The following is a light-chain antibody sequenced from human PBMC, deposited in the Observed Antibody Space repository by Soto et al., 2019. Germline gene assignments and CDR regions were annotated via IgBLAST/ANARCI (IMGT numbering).Light chain of an antibody. CDR1: STDVGGYNY. CDR3: TSYTRSNTVPYV. CDR2: EVS. Sequence: QSVLTQPASVSGSPGQSITISCTGTSTDVGGYNYVSWYQQRPGRAPKVMIYEVSNRPSGVSDRFSGSKSGNTASLSISGLQADDEADYYCTSYTRSNTVPYVLGTGTKVTVL. J-gene: IGLJ1*01. V-gene: IGLV2-14*01.